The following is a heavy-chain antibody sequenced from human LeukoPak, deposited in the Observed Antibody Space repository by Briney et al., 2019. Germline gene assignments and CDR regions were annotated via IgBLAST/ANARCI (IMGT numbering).Heavy chain of an antibody. CDR1: GGSVSSSNW. CDR2: IHHSGTT. J-gene: IGHJ4*02. D-gene: IGHD2-15*01. CDR3: ARAFLVGYSPEEYFFDY. V-gene: IGHV4-4*02. Sequence: SETLSLTCTVSGGSVSSSNWWGWVRQPPGKGLECIGEIHHSGTTNYNPSLKSRVTISVDKSKNEFSLKLNSVTAADTAVYYCARAFLVGYSPEEYFFDYWGQGTLVTVSS.